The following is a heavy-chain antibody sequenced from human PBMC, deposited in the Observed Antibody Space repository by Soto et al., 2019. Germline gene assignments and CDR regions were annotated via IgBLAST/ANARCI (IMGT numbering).Heavy chain of an antibody. J-gene: IGHJ1*01. CDR3: AREYSSSWYGH. Sequence: SGPTLVNPTQTLTLTCTFSGFSLSTNAVGVGWIRQPPGKALEWLALIYWNDDKRYSPSLKSRLTITKAASKNQVVLTMTNVDPVDTATYYCAREYSSSWYGHWGQGTLVTVSS. CDR1: GFSLSTNAVG. V-gene: IGHV2-5*01. D-gene: IGHD6-13*01. CDR2: IYWNDDK.